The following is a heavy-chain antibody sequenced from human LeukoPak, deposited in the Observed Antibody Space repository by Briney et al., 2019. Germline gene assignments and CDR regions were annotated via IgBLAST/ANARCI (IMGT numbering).Heavy chain of an antibody. D-gene: IGHD2-2*02. Sequence: SVKVSCKASGGTFSSYAISWVRQAPGQGLEWMGGIIPIFGTANYAQEFQGRVTITTDESTSTAYMELSSLRSEDTAVYYCASCSSTSCYNGGDAFDIWGQGTMVTVSS. CDR2: IIPIFGTA. CDR3: ASCSSTSCYNGGDAFDI. V-gene: IGHV1-69*05. J-gene: IGHJ3*02. CDR1: GGTFSSYA.